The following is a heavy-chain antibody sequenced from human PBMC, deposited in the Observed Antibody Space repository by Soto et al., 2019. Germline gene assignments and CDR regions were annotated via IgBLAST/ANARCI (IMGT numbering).Heavy chain of an antibody. V-gene: IGHV3-30*18. J-gene: IGHJ6*02. CDR3: AQELWSGPMDV. D-gene: IGHD3-3*01. Sequence: QVQLVESGGGVVQPGRSLRLSCAASGFTFSSYGMHWVRQAPGKGLEWVAVIYDGSNKYYADSVKGRFTISRDNSKNTLYLQMNRLSAEGKDVYYWAQELWSGPMDVWGQGTTVTVSS. CDR1: GFTFSSYG. CDR2: IYDGSNK.